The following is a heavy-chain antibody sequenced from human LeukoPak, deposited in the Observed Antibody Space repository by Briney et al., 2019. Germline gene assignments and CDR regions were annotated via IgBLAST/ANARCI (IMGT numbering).Heavy chain of an antibody. CDR2: IRGGGTSE. J-gene: IGHJ3*02. CDR1: GFTFSANA. V-gene: IGHV3-23*01. D-gene: IGHD4-17*01. Sequence: GGSLTLSCTASGFTFSANAIMLVGQAPGKGPEWVSAIRGGGTSEFYADSVKGRFRISRDNSKDTLFLQMNSLRAEDTAVYYCARDPNGDYIGAFDMWGPGTMVTVSS. CDR3: ARDPNGDYIGAFDM.